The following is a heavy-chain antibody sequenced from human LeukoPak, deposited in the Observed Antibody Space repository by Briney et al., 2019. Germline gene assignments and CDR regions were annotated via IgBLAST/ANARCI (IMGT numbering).Heavy chain of an antibody. CDR1: GFTFSSFS. CDR2: ISSSSGNI. CDR3: AKDQGDFDY. V-gene: IGHV3-21*01. Sequence: GGSLRLSCAVSGFTFSSFSMNWVRQAPGKGLEWVSYISSSSGNIEYADSVKGRFTISRDHAKNSLYLQMNSLRTEDTAVYYCAKDQGDFDYWGQGTLVTVSS. J-gene: IGHJ4*02.